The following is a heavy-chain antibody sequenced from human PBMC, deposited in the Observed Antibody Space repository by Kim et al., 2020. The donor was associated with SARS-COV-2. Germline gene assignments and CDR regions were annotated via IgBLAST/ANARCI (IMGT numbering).Heavy chain of an antibody. CDR3: ARVDYDYVWGSYRPFDY. CDR2: ISSSSSYI. D-gene: IGHD3-16*02. Sequence: GGSLRLSCAASGFTFSSYSMNWVRQAPGKGLEWVSSISSSSSYIYYADSVKGRFTISRDNAKNSLYLQMNSLRAEDTAVYYCARVDYDYVWGSYRPFDYWGQGTLVTVSS. CDR1: GFTFSSYS. J-gene: IGHJ4*02. V-gene: IGHV3-21*01.